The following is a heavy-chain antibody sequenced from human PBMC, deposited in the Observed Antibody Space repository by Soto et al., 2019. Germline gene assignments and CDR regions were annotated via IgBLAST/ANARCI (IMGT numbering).Heavy chain of an antibody. CDR2: ISGSGDST. D-gene: IGHD3-22*01. V-gene: IGHV3-23*01. CDR3: AKDRHRSGSPHPFDY. CDR1: GFTCSSYA. J-gene: IGHJ4*02. Sequence: GGSLRLSCAASGFTCSSYAMSWVRQAPGKGLEWVSVISGSGDSTFYTDSVKGRFTVSRDNAKNSLYLQMNSLRAEDTAVYYCAKDRHRSGSPHPFDYWGQGTLVTVSS.